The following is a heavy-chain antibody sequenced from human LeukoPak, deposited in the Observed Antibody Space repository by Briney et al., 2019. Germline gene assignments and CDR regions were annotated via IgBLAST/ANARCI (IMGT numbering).Heavy chain of an antibody. Sequence: GGSLRLSCAASGFTFSSYAMSWVRQAPGKGLEWVSAISGSGGSTYYADSVKGRFTISRDNSKNTLYLQMNSLRAEDTAVYYRAKDLDYYGSGSPSWFDPWGQGTLVTVSS. CDR1: GFTFSSYA. V-gene: IGHV3-23*01. CDR3: AKDLDYYGSGSPSWFDP. CDR2: ISGSGGST. D-gene: IGHD3-10*01. J-gene: IGHJ5*02.